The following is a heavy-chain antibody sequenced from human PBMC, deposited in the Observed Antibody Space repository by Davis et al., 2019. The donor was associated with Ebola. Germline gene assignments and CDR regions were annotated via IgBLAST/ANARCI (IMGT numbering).Heavy chain of an antibody. CDR2: INAGNGNT. J-gene: IGHJ6*02. CDR3: AIRLRDYYYGMDV. V-gene: IGHV1-3*01. CDR1: GYTFTSYA. D-gene: IGHD5-12*01. Sequence: AASVKVSCKASGYTFTSYAMHWVRQAPGQRLEWMGWINAGNGNTKYSQKFQGWVTMTRDTSISTAYMELSRLRSDDTAVYYCAIRLRDYYYGMDVWGQGTTVTVSS.